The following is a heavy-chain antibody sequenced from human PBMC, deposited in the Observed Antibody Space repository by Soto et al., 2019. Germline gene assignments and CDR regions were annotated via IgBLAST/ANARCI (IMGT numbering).Heavy chain of an antibody. CDR1: GFTFSSYW. CDR3: ARELDPIAARRGDDAFDI. CDR2: INSDGSST. D-gene: IGHD6-6*01. V-gene: IGHV3-74*01. Sequence: GGSLRLSCAASGFTFSSYWMHWVRQAPGKGLVWVSRINSDGSSTSYADSVKGRFTISRDNAKNTLYLQMNSLGAEDTAVYYCARELDPIAARRGDDAFDIWGQGTMVTVSS. J-gene: IGHJ3*02.